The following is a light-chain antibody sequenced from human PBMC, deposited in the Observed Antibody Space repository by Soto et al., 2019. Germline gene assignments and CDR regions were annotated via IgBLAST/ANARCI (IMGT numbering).Light chain of an antibody. CDR2: EVR. CDR1: MRDVGAYNL. V-gene: IGLV2-14*01. J-gene: IGLJ3*02. Sequence: QSVLTQPASVSGSAGQSITISCSGTMRDVGAYNLVSWYQQHPGTAPKLIIYEVRNRPSGISSRFSGSRSGNTASLTISGLQYEDEGDYYCRAYTARSTLVFGGGTKVTVL. CDR3: RAYTARSTLV.